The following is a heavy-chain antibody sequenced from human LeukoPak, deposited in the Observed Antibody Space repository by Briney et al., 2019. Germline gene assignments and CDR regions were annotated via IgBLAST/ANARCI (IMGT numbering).Heavy chain of an antibody. D-gene: IGHD3/OR15-3a*01. CDR2: INHSGST. Sequence: SETLSLTCAVYGGSFSGYYWSWIRQPPGKGLEWIGEINHSGSTNYNPSLKSRVTISADTSKNQFSLKLSSVTAADTAVYYCARHGRTSYGMDVWGQGTTVTVSS. J-gene: IGHJ6*02. CDR1: GGSFSGYY. CDR3: ARHGRTSYGMDV. V-gene: IGHV4-34*01.